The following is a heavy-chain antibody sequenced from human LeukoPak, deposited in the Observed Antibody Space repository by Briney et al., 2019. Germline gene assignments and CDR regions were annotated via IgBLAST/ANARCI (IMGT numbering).Heavy chain of an antibody. Sequence: GGSLRLSCAASGFTVSTNYMNWVRQAPGKGLEWVSSISSSSSYIYYADSVKGRFTISRDNAKNSLYLQMNSLRAEDTAVYYCARGGSPPEALGDTFDIWGQGTKVTVSS. V-gene: IGHV3-21*01. CDR3: ARGGSPPEALGDTFDI. CDR2: ISSSSSYI. J-gene: IGHJ3*02. CDR1: GFTVSTNY. D-gene: IGHD1-26*01.